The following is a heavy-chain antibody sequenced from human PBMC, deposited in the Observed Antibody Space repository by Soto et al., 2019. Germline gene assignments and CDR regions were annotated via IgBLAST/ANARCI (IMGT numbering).Heavy chain of an antibody. CDR1: GGSISSSSYY. D-gene: IGHD6-13*01. Sequence: QLQLQESGPGLVKPSETLSLTCTVSGGSISSSSYYWGWIRQPPGKGLEWIGSIYYSGSTYYNPSLKSRVTRSVDTSKNQFALKLSSVTAADTAVYYGASHRSSWYEPVGWFDPWGQGTLVTVSS. CDR3: ASHRSSWYEPVGWFDP. CDR2: IYYSGST. V-gene: IGHV4-39*01. J-gene: IGHJ5*02.